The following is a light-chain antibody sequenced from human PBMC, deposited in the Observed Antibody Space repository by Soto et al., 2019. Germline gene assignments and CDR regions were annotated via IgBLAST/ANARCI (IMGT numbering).Light chain of an antibody. CDR1: QSVSSN. Sequence: EIVMTQSPATLSVSPGERATLSCRASQSVSSNLAWYQQKPGQAPRLLIYAASTRAPGIPARFSGSGSGTEFTLTISSLQYEDFAVYYCQQYNNWPPLTFGGGTKVEIK. V-gene: IGKV3-15*01. CDR3: QQYNNWPPLT. CDR2: AAS. J-gene: IGKJ4*01.